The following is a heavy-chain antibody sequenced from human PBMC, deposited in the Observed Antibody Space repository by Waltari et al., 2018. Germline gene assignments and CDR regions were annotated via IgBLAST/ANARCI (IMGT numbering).Heavy chain of an antibody. J-gene: IGHJ4*02. CDR2: ISGSGGST. CDR3: AKGVYPGGYFDY. CDR1: GFTFSSYA. D-gene: IGHD6-13*01. V-gene: IGHV3-23*01. Sequence: EVQLLESGGGLVQPGGSLRLSCAASGFTFSSYAMSWVRQAPGKGLEWVYAISGSGGSTYYADSVKGRFTISRDNSKNTLYLQMNSLRAEDTAVYYCAKGVYPGGYFDYWGQGTLVTVSS.